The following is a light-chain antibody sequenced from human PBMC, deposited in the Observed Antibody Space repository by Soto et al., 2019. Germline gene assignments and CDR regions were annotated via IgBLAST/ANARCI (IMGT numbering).Light chain of an antibody. Sequence: DIQMTQSPSTLSASVGDRVTITCRASQSISTWLAWYQQKPGKGPKLLIYHASSLESGVSSRFSGSGSGTEFTLTISSLQPDDFATYYCQQYNSYPWTFGQGTKVEFK. CDR3: QQYNSYPWT. CDR1: QSISTW. J-gene: IGKJ1*01. CDR2: HAS. V-gene: IGKV1-5*01.